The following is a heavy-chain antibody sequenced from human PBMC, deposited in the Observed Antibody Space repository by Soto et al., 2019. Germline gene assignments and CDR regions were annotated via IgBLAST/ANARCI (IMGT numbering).Heavy chain of an antibody. V-gene: IGHV1-58*01. J-gene: IGHJ4*02. CDR3: ARHGPNSNYDILTGYYFYYFDY. CDR1: GFTFTSSA. D-gene: IGHD3-9*01. Sequence: GASVKVSCKASGFTFTSSAVQWVRQARGQRLEWIGWIVVGSGNTNYAQKFQERVTITRDMSTSTAYMELSSLRSEDTAMYYCARHGPNSNYDILTGYYFYYFDYWGQGTLVTVSS. CDR2: IVVGSGNT.